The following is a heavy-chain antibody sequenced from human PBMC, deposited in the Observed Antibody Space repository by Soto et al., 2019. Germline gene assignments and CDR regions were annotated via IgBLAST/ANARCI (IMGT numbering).Heavy chain of an antibody. CDR1: GGSISSGYYY. D-gene: IGHD2-15*01. CDR3: ARDAAGYCSGGSCYGNDY. J-gene: IGHJ4*02. V-gene: IGHV4-30-4*01. CDR2: IYYSGST. Sequence: ASETLSLTCSVSGGSISSGYYYWIWIRHPPGKGLEWIGNIYYSGSTYYNPSLKSRVTISVDTSKNQFSLKLSSVTAADTVVYYCARDAAGYCSGGSCYGNDYWGQGTLVTVSS.